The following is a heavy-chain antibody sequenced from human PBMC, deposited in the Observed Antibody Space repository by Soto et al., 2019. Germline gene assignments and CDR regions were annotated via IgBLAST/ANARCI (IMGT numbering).Heavy chain of an antibody. V-gene: IGHV1-69*12. CDR2: IIAIFGTA. CDR3: ARVRYYDSSGYLNDY. D-gene: IGHD3-22*01. Sequence: QVQLVQSGAEVKKPGSSVKVSCKASGGTFSSYAISWVRLAPGQGLEWMGGIIAIFGTANYAPKFQGRVTITADESTSTAYMELSSLRSEDTAVYDCARVRYYDSSGYLNDYWCQGTLVTVAS. J-gene: IGHJ4*02. CDR1: GGTFSSYA.